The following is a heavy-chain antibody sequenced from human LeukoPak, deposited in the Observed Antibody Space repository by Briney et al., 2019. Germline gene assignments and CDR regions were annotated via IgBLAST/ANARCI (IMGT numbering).Heavy chain of an antibody. D-gene: IGHD2-2*01. CDR3: ARAGIVVVPAAIGFDP. V-gene: IGHV4-31*03. J-gene: IGHJ5*02. CDR2: IYYSGST. CDR1: GGSISSSSYY. Sequence: SETLSLTCTVSGGSISSSSYYWGWTRQHPGKGLEWIGYIYYSGSTYYNPSLKSRVTISVDTSKNQFSLKLSSVTAADTAVYYCARAGIVVVPAAIGFDPWGQGTLVTVSS.